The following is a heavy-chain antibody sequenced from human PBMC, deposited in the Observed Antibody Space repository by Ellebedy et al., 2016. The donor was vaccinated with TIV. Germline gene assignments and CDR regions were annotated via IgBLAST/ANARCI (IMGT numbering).Heavy chain of an antibody. V-gene: IGHV3-48*02. Sequence: GESLKISCAASGFTFSSYSMNWVRQAPGKGLEWVSYISSSGSTIYYADSVKGRFTISRDNAKNSLYLQMNSLRDEDTAVYYCARVGGNYYGWFDPWGQGTLVTVSS. CDR2: ISSSGSTI. CDR1: GFTFSSYS. CDR3: ARVGGNYYGWFDP. J-gene: IGHJ5*02. D-gene: IGHD1-26*01.